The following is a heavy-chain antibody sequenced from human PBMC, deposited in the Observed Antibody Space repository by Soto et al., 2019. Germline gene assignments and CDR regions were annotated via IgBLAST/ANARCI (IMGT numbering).Heavy chain of an antibody. J-gene: IGHJ6*02. CDR3: ATIRPWAAAGNMGGDYYYGMDV. CDR2: FDPEDGET. CDR1: RDAHACLS. D-gene: IGHD6-13*01. V-gene: IGHV1-24*01. Sequence: SVEVSSKVCRDAHACLSRHWVRHATGKGLEWMGGFDPEDGETIYAQKFQGRVTMTEDTSTDTAYMEPSSLRSEDTAVYYCATIRPWAAAGNMGGDYYYGMDVWGQGTTVTVSS.